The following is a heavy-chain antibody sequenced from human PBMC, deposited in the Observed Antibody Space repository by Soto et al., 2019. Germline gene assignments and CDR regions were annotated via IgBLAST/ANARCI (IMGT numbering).Heavy chain of an antibody. V-gene: IGHV1-18*01. CDR3: ARDTYYYDSGSYFDY. D-gene: IGHD3-10*01. J-gene: IGHJ4*02. CDR2: ISAYNGNT. CDR1: GYTFTSDG. Sequence: QVQLVQSGAEVKKPGASVKVSCKASGYTFTSDGISWVRQAPGQGLEWMGWISAYNGNTNYAQKLQGRVTMTTDTSTSTAYMELRSLRSDDTAVYYCARDTYYYDSGSYFDYWGQGTLVTVSS.